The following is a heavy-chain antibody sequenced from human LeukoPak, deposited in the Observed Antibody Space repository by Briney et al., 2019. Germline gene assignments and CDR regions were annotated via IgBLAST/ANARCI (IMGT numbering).Heavy chain of an antibody. J-gene: IGHJ4*02. V-gene: IGHV1-24*01. CDR2: FDPEDGET. CDR3: ATDPTGRITMVRGANY. Sequence: GASVKVSCKVSGYTLTELSMHWVRQAPGKGLEWMGGFDPEDGETIYAQKFQGRVTMTEDTSTDTAYMELSSLRSEDTAVYYCATDPTGRITMVRGANYWGQGTLVTVSS. CDR1: GYTLTELS. D-gene: IGHD3-10*01.